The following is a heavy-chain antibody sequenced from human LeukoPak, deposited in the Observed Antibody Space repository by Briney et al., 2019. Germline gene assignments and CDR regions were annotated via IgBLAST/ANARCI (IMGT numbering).Heavy chain of an antibody. CDR3: ARETQYCSSTSLGLECTNNWFDP. V-gene: IGHV3-21*01. CDR1: GFTFSDFS. Sequence: GGSLRLSCAASGFTFSDFSMNWVRQPPGKGLEWVSSISSSSSYIYYADSVKGRFTISRDNAKNSLFLQMNSLRAEDTAVYYCARETQYCSSTSLGLECTNNWFDPWGQGTLVTVSS. J-gene: IGHJ5*02. CDR2: ISSSSSYI. D-gene: IGHD2-2*01.